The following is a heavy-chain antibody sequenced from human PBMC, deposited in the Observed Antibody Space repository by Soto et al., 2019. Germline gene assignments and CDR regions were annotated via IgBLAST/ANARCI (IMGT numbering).Heavy chain of an antibody. V-gene: IGHV3-23*01. CDR1: GFTFSSYG. J-gene: IGHJ6*02. D-gene: IGHD2-15*01. CDR2: ISGSGGST. CDR3: ARGNLGGFDL. Sequence: GGSLRLSCAASGFTFSSYGMSWVRQAPGKGLEWVSGISGSGGSTYYADSVKGRFTISRDNPKNTLYLQMNSLRAEDTAVYYCARGNLGGFDLWGQGTTVTVSS.